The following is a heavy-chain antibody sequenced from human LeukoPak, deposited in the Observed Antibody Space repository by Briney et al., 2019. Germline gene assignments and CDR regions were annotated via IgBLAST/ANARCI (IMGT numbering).Heavy chain of an antibody. CDR1: GGSFSGYY. CDR3: ARTTVGEDY. CDR2: INHSGST. J-gene: IGHJ4*02. Sequence: SETLSLTCAVYGGSFSGYYRSWIRQPPGKGLEWIGEINHSGSTNYNPSLKSRVTISVDTSKNQFSLKLSSVTAADTAVYYCARTTVGEDYWGQGTLVTVSS. D-gene: IGHD4-23*01. V-gene: IGHV4-34*01.